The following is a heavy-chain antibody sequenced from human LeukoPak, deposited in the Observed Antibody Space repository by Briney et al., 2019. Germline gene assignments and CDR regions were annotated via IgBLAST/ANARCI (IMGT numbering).Heavy chain of an antibody. CDR3: APKNPAPPRGLQFNPPPS. D-gene: IGHD5-24*01. CDR2: IIPIFGIA. V-gene: IGHV1-69*04. CDR1: GGTFSSYA. J-gene: IGHJ4*02. Sequence: GASVKVSCKASGGTFSSYAISWVRQAPGQGLEWMGRIIPIFGIANYAQKFQGRVTITADKSTSTAYMELSSLRSEDTAVYYCAPKNPAPPRGLQFNPPPSGGQGTRVTVSS.